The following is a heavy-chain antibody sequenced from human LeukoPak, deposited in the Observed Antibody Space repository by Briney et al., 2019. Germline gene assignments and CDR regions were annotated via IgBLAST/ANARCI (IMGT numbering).Heavy chain of an antibody. V-gene: IGHV4-38-2*02. CDR2: NYNTGST. CDR1: GYSISSDYF. Sequence: SETLSLTCTVSGYSISSDYFWGWTRPPPGKGLEWIGTNYNTGSTFYNSSLKRGVTISAHTSKHQFSLKMHTVTAAATAVYFCATVVGRTTATTAYWGQGTLVTVSS. CDR3: ATVVGRTTATTAY. D-gene: IGHD1-1*01. J-gene: IGHJ4*02.